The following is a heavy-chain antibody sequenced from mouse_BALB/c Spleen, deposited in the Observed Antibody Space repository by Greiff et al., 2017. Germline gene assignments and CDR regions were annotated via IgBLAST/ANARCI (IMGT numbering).Heavy chain of an antibody. J-gene: IGHJ3*01. Sequence: EVQLQQSGPELVKPGASVKISCKASGYTFTDYNMHWVKQSHGKSLEWIGYIYPYNGGTGYNQKFKGKATLTSDKSSSTAYMELSSLTSEDSAVYYCARSGRAWFAYWGQGTLVTVSA. CDR2: IYPYNGGT. V-gene: IGHV1S29*02. D-gene: IGHD3-1*01. CDR1: GYTFTDYN. CDR3: ARSGRAWFAY.